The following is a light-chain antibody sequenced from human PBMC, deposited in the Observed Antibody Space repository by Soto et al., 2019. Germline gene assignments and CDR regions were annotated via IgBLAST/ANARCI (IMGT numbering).Light chain of an antibody. CDR2: EVS. CDR3: SSYAVSNSLV. CDR1: SSDIGDYNY. V-gene: IGLV2-8*01. Sequence: QSALIQPPSASGSPGQSVTISCTGTSSDIGDYNYVSWYQHHPGKAPKLMIYEVSKRPSGVPDRFSGSKSGSTASLTVSGLQAEDEADYYCSSYAVSNSLVFGTGTKLTVL. J-gene: IGLJ1*01.